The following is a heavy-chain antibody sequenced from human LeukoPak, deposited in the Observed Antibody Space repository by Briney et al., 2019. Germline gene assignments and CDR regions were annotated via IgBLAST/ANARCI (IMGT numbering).Heavy chain of an antibody. D-gene: IGHD6-25*01. CDR1: GGSISSYY. CDR3: ARQGGGFWYFDL. V-gene: IGHV4-59*08. CDR2: IYYSGST. J-gene: IGHJ2*01. Sequence: PSETLSLTCTVSGGSISSYYWRWLRQPPGKGLEWIGYIYYSGSTNYNPSLKSRVTISVDTSKNQFSLKLSSVTAADTAVYYGARQGGGFWYFDLWGRGTLVTVSS.